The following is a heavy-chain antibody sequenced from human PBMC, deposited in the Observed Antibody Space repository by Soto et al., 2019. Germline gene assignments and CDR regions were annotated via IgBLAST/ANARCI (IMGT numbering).Heavy chain of an antibody. Sequence: SETLSLTCTVSGGSISSSSYYWGWIRQPPRKRLEWIGSIYYSGSTYYNPSLKSRVTISVDTSKNQFSLKLSSVTAADTAVYYCARHALNSGWYGYYFDYWGQGTLVTVSS. CDR2: IYYSGST. CDR1: GGSISSSSYY. V-gene: IGHV4-39*01. J-gene: IGHJ4*02. D-gene: IGHD6-19*01. CDR3: ARHALNSGWYGYYFDY.